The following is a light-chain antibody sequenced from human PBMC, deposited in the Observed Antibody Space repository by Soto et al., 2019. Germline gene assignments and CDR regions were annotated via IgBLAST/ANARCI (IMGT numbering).Light chain of an antibody. CDR3: QHYGNSLWT. J-gene: IGKJ1*01. CDR1: QSVTTR. CDR2: GAS. V-gene: IGKV3-20*01. Sequence: IVLTQSPGTLSLSPGERVTLSCRASQSVTTRLAWYQHKPGQAPTLLMSGASNRASGVPVRFSGSGSGTDFTLTITRLEPEDFAVYYCQHYGNSLWTFGQGTRVIFK.